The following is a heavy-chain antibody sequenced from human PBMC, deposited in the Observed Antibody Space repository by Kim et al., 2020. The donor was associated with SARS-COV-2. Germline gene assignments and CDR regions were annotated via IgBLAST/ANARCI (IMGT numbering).Heavy chain of an antibody. CDR2: IYTTGTT. CDR3: VRSMRKGGVTRYWFAL. CDR1: GASITTFS. V-gene: IGHV4-4*07. Sequence: SETLSLTCTVSGASITTFSWAWIRQSAGKGPEWIGHIYTTGTTTYKPSLTSRLTISRDTSKNQFSLTLTSLSAADTAIFYCVRSMRKGGVTRYWFALWG. J-gene: IGHJ2*01. D-gene: IGHD2-8*02.